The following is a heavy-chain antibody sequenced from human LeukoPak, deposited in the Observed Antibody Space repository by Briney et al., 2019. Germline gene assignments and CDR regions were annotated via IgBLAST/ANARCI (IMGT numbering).Heavy chain of an antibody. CDR3: AREGVVAFDI. CDR1: VGSISSGGYY. J-gene: IGHJ3*02. V-gene: IGHV4-31*03. Sequence: SQTLSLACTVSVGSISSGGYYWSWIRQHPGKGLEGIGYIYYSGSTYYNPSLKSRVTISVDTSKNQCSLKLSSVPAADTAVYYCAREGVVAFDIWGQGTMVTVSS. CDR2: IYYSGST. D-gene: IGHD2-15*01.